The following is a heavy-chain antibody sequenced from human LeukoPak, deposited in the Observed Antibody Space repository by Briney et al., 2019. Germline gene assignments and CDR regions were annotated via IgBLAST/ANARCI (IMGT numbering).Heavy chain of an antibody. CDR2: INWNSGNS. D-gene: IGHD3-3*01. Sequence: GGSLRLSCAASGFIFDVYGMSWVRQAPGKGLEWVSGINWNSGNSVYIDSVRGRFTIYRDNANNTLYLQMNSLRAEDTAVYYCARVGYSDFWSGYYWDYWGQGTLATVSS. CDR1: GFIFDVYG. V-gene: IGHV3-20*04. J-gene: IGHJ4*02. CDR3: ARVGYSDFWSGYYWDY.